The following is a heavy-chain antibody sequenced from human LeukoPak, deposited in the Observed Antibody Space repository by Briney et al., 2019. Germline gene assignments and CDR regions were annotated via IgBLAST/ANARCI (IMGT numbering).Heavy chain of an antibody. CDR3: AKVTAVASTGALDY. D-gene: IGHD6-19*01. J-gene: IGHJ4*02. CDR2: IYSGGST. Sequence: PGGSLRLSCAASGFTVSNNYMSWVRQAPGKGLEWVSLIYSGGSTYYAGSVKGRFIISRDNSKNTLYLQMNSLRAEDTAVYYCAKVTAVASTGALDYWGQGTLVTVSS. V-gene: IGHV3-53*01. CDR1: GFTVSNNY.